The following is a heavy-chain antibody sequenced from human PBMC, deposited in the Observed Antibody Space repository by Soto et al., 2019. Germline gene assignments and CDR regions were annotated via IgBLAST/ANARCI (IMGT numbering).Heavy chain of an antibody. Sequence: QVHLVQSGAEVKKPGASVKVSCKASGYTFTSYGITWVRQAPGQGLEWMGWISAHNGKTDYAQKLQGRVIVTRDTSTSTAYMELRSRRSDGTAVYYCARGRYGDYWGQGALVTVSS. CDR2: ISAHNGKT. V-gene: IGHV1-18*01. J-gene: IGHJ4*02. CDR1: GYTFTSYG. D-gene: IGHD1-1*01. CDR3: ARGRYGDY.